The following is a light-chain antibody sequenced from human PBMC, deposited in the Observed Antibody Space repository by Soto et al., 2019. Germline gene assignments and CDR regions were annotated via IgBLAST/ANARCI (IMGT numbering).Light chain of an antibody. CDR1: SSDVGGYNY. J-gene: IGLJ3*02. Sequence: QSVLTQPPSASGSPGQSVTISCTGTSSDVGGYNYVSWYQQYPGRAPKLMIYEVTKRPSGVPDSFSGSKSGKTASLTVSELQAEDEADYYCSSYAASNNFYFVFGGGTKVTVL. CDR3: SSYAASNNFYFV. CDR2: EVT. V-gene: IGLV2-8*01.